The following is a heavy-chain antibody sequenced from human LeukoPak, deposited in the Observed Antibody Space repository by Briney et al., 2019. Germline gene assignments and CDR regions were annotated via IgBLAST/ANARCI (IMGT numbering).Heavy chain of an antibody. V-gene: IGHV3-33*01. CDR3: TRDRGATVTEFDY. J-gene: IGHJ4*02. CDR1: GFTFSSYG. D-gene: IGHD4-17*01. CDR2: IWYDGSNK. Sequence: GGSLRLSCAASGFTFSSYGMHWVRQAPGKGLEWVAVIWYDGSNKYYADSVKGRFTISRDNSKNTLYLQMNGLRAEDTAVYYCTRDRGATVTEFDYWGQGTLVTVSS.